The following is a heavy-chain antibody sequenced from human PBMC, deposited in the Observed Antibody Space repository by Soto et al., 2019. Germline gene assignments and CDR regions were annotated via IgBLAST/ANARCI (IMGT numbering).Heavy chain of an antibody. CDR3: ARVRQYCSGTSCYLDP. Sequence: KPSETLSLTCAVSGGSISSSNCWHFVRQPPGKGLEWIGEIHHSGTTNYNPSLKSRVAISVDKSKNQFSMKLNSVTAADTAVYYCARVRQYCSGTSCYLDPWGQGTLVTVSS. CDR2: IHHSGTT. J-gene: IGHJ5*02. V-gene: IGHV4-4*02. D-gene: IGHD2-2*01. CDR1: GGSISSSNC.